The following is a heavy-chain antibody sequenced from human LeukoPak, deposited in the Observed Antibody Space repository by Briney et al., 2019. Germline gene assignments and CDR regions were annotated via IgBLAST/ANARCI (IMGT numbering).Heavy chain of an antibody. V-gene: IGHV1-18*01. CDR1: GYTFTRYG. J-gene: IGHJ4*02. Sequence: ASVKVSCKASGYTFTRYGISWVRQAPGQGLEWMGWISAYTGNTKYAQKLQGRVTMTTDTSTSTAYMEVRSLRSDDTAVYYCARVHATGYFSLDLGYWGQGTLVTVSS. CDR2: ISAYTGNT. CDR3: ARVHATGYFSLDLGY. D-gene: IGHD3-9*01.